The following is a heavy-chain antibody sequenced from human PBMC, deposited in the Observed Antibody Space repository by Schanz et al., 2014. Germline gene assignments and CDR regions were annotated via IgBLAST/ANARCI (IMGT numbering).Heavy chain of an antibody. D-gene: IGHD3-16*01. J-gene: IGHJ4*02. CDR3: AKGLYYDNTGGGFDY. V-gene: IGHV3-13*04. CDR1: GFSIRNHD. Sequence: EVQLVESGGGLVKPGGSLRLSCAASGFSIRNHDMHWVRQATGAGLEWVSAIGTAGDTFYLDSVKGRFTISRDNSKTTLSLQMNSLRAEDTAVYYCAKGLYYDNTGGGFDYWGQGTLVTVSS. CDR2: IGTAGDT.